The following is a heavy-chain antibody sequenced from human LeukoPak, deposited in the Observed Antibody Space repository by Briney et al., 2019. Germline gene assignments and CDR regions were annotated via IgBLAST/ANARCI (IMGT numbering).Heavy chain of an antibody. Sequence: PGGSLRLSCAASGFTFSSFAMSWVRQAPGKGLEWVSGISGNGGNTYYADSVKGRFTISRDNSKNTLYLQMNSLRAEDTAVYYCARDLASNTGWEFDYWGQGTLVTVSS. V-gene: IGHV3-23*01. CDR3: ARDLASNTGWEFDY. D-gene: IGHD6-19*01. J-gene: IGHJ4*02. CDR1: GFTFSSFA. CDR2: ISGNGGNT.